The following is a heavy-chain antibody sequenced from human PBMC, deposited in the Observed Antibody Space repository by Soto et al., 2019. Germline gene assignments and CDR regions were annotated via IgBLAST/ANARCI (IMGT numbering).Heavy chain of an antibody. J-gene: IGHJ4*02. CDR3: AKGPYSYGSGSYGGLDC. CDR1: GFTFDNYA. Sequence: LRLSCAASGFTFDNYAMHWVRQAPGKGLEWVSGISWNSGSVGYADSVKGRFTISRDNAKNSLYLQMHSLRDEDTALYYCAKGPYSYGSGSYGGLDCWGQGTLVTVSS. V-gene: IGHV3-9*01. D-gene: IGHD3-10*01. CDR2: ISWNSGSV.